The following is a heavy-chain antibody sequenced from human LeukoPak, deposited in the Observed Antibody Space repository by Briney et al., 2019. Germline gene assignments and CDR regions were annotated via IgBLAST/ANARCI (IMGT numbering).Heavy chain of an antibody. CDR2: IYYSGST. D-gene: IGHD6-13*01. Sequence: SETLSLTCTVSGGSISSYYWSWIRQPPGKGLEWIGYIYYSGSTNYNPSLKSRVTISVDTSKNQFSLKLSSVTAADTAVYYRARRHPNSSRLSRPMYFDYWGQGTLVTVSS. CDR1: GGSISSYY. V-gene: IGHV4-59*01. CDR3: ARRHPNSSRLSRPMYFDY. J-gene: IGHJ4*02.